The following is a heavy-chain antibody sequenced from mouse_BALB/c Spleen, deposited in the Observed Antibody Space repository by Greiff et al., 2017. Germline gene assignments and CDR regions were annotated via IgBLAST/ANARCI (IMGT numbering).Heavy chain of an antibody. CDR2: ISSGSSTI. Sequence: EVQRVESGGGLVQPGGSRKLSCAASGFTFSSFGMHWVRQAPEKGLEWVAYISSGSSTIYYADTVKGRFTISRDNPKNTLFLQMTSLRSEDTAMYYCARTGLYYGNYDAMDYWGQGTSVTVSS. CDR1: GFTFSSFG. CDR3: ARTGLYYGNYDAMDY. D-gene: IGHD2-1*01. V-gene: IGHV5-17*02. J-gene: IGHJ4*01.